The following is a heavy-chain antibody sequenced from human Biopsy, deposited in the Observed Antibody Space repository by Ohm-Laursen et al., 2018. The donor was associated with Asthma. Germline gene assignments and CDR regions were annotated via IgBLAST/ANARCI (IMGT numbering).Heavy chain of an antibody. Sequence: SLRLSCSASGFAVSRDYMFWVRQAPGKGLEWISYINGKSNSIEYADSVRGRFTISRDFSKNTLHLQMHSLRVEDTAVYYCARGDSSGWSHYYFDYWGQGTLVTVSS. D-gene: IGHD6-19*01. J-gene: IGHJ4*02. CDR2: INGKSNSI. CDR3: ARGDSSGWSHYYFDY. V-gene: IGHV3-11*05. CDR1: GFAVSRDY.